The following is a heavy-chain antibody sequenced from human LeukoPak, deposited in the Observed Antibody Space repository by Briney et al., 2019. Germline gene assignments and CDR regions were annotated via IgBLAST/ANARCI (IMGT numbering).Heavy chain of an antibody. D-gene: IGHD2-2*01. J-gene: IGHJ5*02. V-gene: IGHV4-59*01. CDR3: ARLLVPAAIGWFDP. Sequence: SETLSLTCTVSGGSISSYYWSWIRQPPGKGLEWIGYIYYSGSTNYNPSLKSRVTISVDTSKNQFSLKLSSVTAADTAVFYCARLLVPAAIGWFDPWGQGTLVTVSS. CDR2: IYYSGST. CDR1: GGSISSYY.